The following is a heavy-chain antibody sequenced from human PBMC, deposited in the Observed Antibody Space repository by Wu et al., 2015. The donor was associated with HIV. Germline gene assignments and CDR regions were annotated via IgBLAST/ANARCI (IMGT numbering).Heavy chain of an antibody. V-gene: IGHV1-69*13. CDR1: GGTFSSYT. CDR3: AREAVGAYFCVHDIMPFQH. Sequence: QVQLVQSGAEVKKPGSSVKVSCKASGGTFSSYTISWVRQAPGQGLEWMGKVLPISGTANYAQKFQGRVTITADASTSIAYMELSSLRSEDTAVYYCAREAVGAYFCVHDIMPFQHVGPGPPVVTVSS. J-gene: IGHJ1*01. D-gene: IGHD1-26*01. CDR2: VLPISGTA.